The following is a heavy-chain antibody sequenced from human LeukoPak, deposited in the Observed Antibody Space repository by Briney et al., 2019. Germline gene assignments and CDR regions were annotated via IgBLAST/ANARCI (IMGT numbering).Heavy chain of an antibody. CDR3: ARGEWNLVLNWFDP. CDR1: GDSVSSNSAA. V-gene: IGHV6-1*01. D-gene: IGHD3-3*01. J-gene: IGHJ5*02. CDR2: TYYRSKWYN. Sequence: SQSLSLTCAISGDSVSSNSAAWNWIRQSPSRGLEWLGRTYYRSKWYNDYAVSVKSRITINSDTSKNQFSLQLNSVTPEDTAVYYCARGEWNLVLNWFDPWGQGTLVTVSS.